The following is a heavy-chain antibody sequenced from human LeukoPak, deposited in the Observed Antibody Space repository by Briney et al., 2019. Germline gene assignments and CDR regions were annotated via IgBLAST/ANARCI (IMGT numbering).Heavy chain of an antibody. D-gene: IGHD2-21*02. Sequence: SETLSLTCAVYGGSFSGYYWSWIRQPPGKGLEWIGEINHSGSTNYNPSLKSRVTISVDTSKNQFSLKLSSVTAADTAVYYCARANVVTASDYWGQGTLVTVAS. CDR3: ARANVVTASDY. V-gene: IGHV4-34*01. J-gene: IGHJ4*02. CDR1: GGSFSGYY. CDR2: INHSGST.